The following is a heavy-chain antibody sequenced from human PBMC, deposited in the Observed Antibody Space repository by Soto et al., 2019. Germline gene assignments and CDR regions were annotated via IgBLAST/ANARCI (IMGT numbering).Heavy chain of an antibody. CDR1: GGSISSYY. V-gene: IGHV4-59*08. Sequence: QVQLQESGPGLVKPSETLSLTCTVSGGSISSYYWSWIRQPPGKGLEWIGYIYYSGSTNYNPSLKSRVTISVDTSKNQFSLKLSSVTAADTAVYYCASMKIAAAGTVFDYWGQGTLVTVSS. J-gene: IGHJ4*02. D-gene: IGHD6-13*01. CDR2: IYYSGST. CDR3: ASMKIAAAGTVFDY.